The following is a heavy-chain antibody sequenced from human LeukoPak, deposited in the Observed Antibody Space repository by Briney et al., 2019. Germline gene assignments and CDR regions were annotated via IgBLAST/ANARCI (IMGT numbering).Heavy chain of an antibody. D-gene: IGHD3-3*01. J-gene: IGHJ6*02. CDR3: GRDGGVAYGLDV. V-gene: IGHV3-23*01. CDR2: IGGSGGST. CDR1: GFIFSSYG. Sequence: GGSLRLSCVASGFIFSSYGMSWVRQAPGKGLEWVSSIGGSGGSTYYADSVKGRFTISRDNSKNTQYLQMNSLRGEDTAVYYCGRDGGVAYGLDVWGQGTTVTVSS.